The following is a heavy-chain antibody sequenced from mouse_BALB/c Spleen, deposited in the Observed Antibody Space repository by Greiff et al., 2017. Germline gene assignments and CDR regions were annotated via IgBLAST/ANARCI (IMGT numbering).Heavy chain of an antibody. D-gene: IGHD2-1*01. J-gene: IGHJ3*01. CDR2: INPYNGDT. CDR1: GYSFTGYF. CDR3: GRGGGNYFAWFAY. Sequence: EVKLMESGPELVKPGASVKISCKASGYSFTGYFMNWVKQSHGKSLEWIGRINPYNGDTFYNQKFKGKATLTVDKSSSTAHMELLSLTSEDSAVYYCGRGGGNYFAWFAYWGQGTLVTVSA. V-gene: IGHV1-37*01.